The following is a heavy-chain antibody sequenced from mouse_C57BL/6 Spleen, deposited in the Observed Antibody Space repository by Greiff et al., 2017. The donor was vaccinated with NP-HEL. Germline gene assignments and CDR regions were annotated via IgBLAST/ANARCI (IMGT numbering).Heavy chain of an antibody. CDR1: GYTFTSYW. V-gene: IGHV1-50*01. CDR2: IDPSDSYT. J-gene: IGHJ2*01. CDR3: ARSGGSSYGEFDY. Sequence: QVQLQQPGAELVKPGASVKLSCKASGYTFTSYWMQWVKQRPGQGLEWIGEIDPSDSYTNYNQKFKGKATLTVDTSSSTAYMQLSSLTSEDSAVYYCARSGGSSYGEFDYWGQGTTLTVSS. D-gene: IGHD1-1*01.